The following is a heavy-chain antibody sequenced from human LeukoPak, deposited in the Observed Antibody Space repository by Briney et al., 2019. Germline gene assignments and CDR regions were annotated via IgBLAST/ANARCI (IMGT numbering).Heavy chain of an antibody. CDR3: AKDWRSGKRVEPSDY. V-gene: IGHV3-30*02. J-gene: IGHJ4*02. D-gene: IGHD3-10*01. CDR2: IHHDGSNK. Sequence: PGGSLRLSCAASGFTFSSYGMHWVRQAPGKGLDWVAFIHHDGSNKYYADSVKGRFTISRDNSKNTLYLQMNSLRAEDTAVYYCAKDWRSGKRVEPSDYWGQGTLVTVSS. CDR1: GFTFSSYG.